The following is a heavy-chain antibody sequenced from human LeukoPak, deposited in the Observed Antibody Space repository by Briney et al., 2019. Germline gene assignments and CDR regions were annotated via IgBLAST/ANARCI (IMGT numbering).Heavy chain of an antibody. V-gene: IGHV4-34*01. Sequence: SETLSLTCAVYGGSFSGYYWSWIRQPPGKGLEWIGEINHSGSTNYNPSLKSRVTISVDTSKNQFSLKLSSVTAADTAVYYCASAGVSSSPYYYYYYMDVWGKGTTVTVSS. CDR1: GGSFSGYY. D-gene: IGHD6-6*01. CDR3: ASAGVSSSPYYYYYYMDV. J-gene: IGHJ6*03. CDR2: INHSGST.